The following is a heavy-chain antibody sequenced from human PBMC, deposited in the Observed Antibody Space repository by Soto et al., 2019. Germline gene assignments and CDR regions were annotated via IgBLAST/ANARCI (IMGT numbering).Heavy chain of an antibody. V-gene: IGHV1-18*01. CDR1: GYTFTSYG. J-gene: IGHJ5*02. CDR3: VRDASSGYRGWWDP. Sequence: QVQMVQSGDEVKKPGASVMVSCKTSGYTFTSYGVSWVRQAPGQGLEWIGLISPYNGDTLYERKFQGRVTVTADTATDTVYMELPSLTSDDTAVYYCVRDASSGYRGWWDPWGQGTLVTVSS. D-gene: IGHD6-25*01. CDR2: ISPYNGDT.